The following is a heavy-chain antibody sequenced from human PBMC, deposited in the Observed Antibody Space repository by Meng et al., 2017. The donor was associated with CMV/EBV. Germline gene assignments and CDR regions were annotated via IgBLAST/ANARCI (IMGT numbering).Heavy chain of an antibody. CDR1: GGSISSSSYY. D-gene: IGHD1-26*01. J-gene: IGHJ5*02. CDR2: IYYSGST. CDR3: ARSRGGATRWFDP. Sequence: VSGGSISSSSYYWGWIRQPPGKGLEWIGSIYYSGSTYYNPSLKSRVTISVDTSKNQFSLKLSSVTAADTAVYYCARSRGGATRWFDPWGQGTLVTSPQ. V-gene: IGHV4-39*07.